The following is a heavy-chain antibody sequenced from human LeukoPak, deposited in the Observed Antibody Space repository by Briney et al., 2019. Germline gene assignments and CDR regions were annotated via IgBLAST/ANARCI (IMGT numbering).Heavy chain of an antibody. CDR2: IYYSGST. Sequence: PSETLSLTCTVSGGSISSGGYYWSWIRQHPGKGLEWIGYIYYSGSTYYNPSLKSRVIISVDTSKNQFSLKLSSVTAADTAVYYCARGSSYYYYGMDVWGQGTTVTVSS. CDR1: GGSISSGGYY. J-gene: IGHJ6*02. CDR3: ARGSSYYYYGMDV. V-gene: IGHV4-31*03.